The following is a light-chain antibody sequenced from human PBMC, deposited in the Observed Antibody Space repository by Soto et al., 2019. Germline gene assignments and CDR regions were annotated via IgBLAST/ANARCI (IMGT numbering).Light chain of an antibody. J-gene: IGLJ2*01. CDR3: GADHGSGSNFVVV. Sequence: QSVLTHPPSASASLGASVTLTCTLSSGYSNYKVDWYQQRPGKGPRFVMRVGTGGIVGSKGDGIPDRFSVLGSGLNRYLTIKNIQEEDESDYHCGADHGSGSNFVVVFGGGTKVTVL. V-gene: IGLV9-49*01. CDR2: VGTGGIVG. CDR1: SGYSNYK.